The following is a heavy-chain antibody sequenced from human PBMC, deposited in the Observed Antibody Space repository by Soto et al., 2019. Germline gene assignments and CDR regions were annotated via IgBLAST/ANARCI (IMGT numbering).Heavy chain of an antibody. CDR2: IWYDGSNK. CDR3: ARESFFGVVTPSYGLDV. J-gene: IGHJ6*02. CDR1: GFTFSSYG. D-gene: IGHD3-3*01. Sequence: GGSLRLSCAASGFTFSSYGMHWVRQAPGKGLEWVAVIWYDGSNKYYADSVKGRFTISRDNSKNTLYLQMNSLRAEDTAVYYCARESFFGVVTPSYGLDVWGQGTTVTVSS. V-gene: IGHV3-33*01.